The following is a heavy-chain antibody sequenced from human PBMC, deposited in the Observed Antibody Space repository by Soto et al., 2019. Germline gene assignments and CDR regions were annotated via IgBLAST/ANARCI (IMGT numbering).Heavy chain of an antibody. CDR3: ASFSGATYGDYGGGINY. J-gene: IGHJ4*02. CDR2: VHYSGST. CDR1: GGSIIGSSYY. V-gene: IGHV4-39*01. Sequence: LSLTFTVSGGSIIGSSYYWGWIRQPPGKGLECIGSVHYSGSTDYNPSLKSRVTISVDTSKNQFSLKLTSVTAADTAVYFCASFSGATYGDYGGGINYWGQGTLVTVSS. D-gene: IGHD4-17*01.